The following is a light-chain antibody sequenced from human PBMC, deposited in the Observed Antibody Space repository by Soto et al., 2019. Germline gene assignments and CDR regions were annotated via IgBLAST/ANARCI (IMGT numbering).Light chain of an antibody. Sequence: QLVLTQSPSASASLGASVKLTCTLNSGHTTYAIAWHQQQPEKGPRYLMKVNGDGRHNKGDGIPDRFSGSSSGAERYLTISSLLSEYEGDYYCQTWGTGVQVFGGGTKLTVL. CDR1: SGHTTYA. CDR3: QTWGTGVQV. V-gene: IGLV4-69*01. CDR2: VNGDGRH. J-gene: IGLJ3*02.